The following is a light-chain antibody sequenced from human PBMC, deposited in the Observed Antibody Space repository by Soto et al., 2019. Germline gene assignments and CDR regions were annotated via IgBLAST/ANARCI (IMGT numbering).Light chain of an antibody. CDR3: YSSRSSSSTFYV. V-gene: IGLV2-14*03. Sequence: QSVLTQPASVSGSPGQSITISCAGTSSDIGGSNYVSWYQQHPGKAPKLMIYGVSNRPSGVSNRFSGSKSGNTASLTISGLQAEDEADYFCYSSRSSSSTFYVFGTGTKAHRP. J-gene: IGLJ1*01. CDR1: SSDIGGSNY. CDR2: GVS.